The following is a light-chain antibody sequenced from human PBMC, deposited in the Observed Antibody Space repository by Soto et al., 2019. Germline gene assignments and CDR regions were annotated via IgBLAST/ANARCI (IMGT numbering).Light chain of an antibody. V-gene: IGKV1-39*01. CDR1: QSISDY. J-gene: IGKJ1*01. CDR2: GAS. Sequence: DIQLTQSPSSLSASVGDRVIITCRASQSISDYVNWFQQKPGRGPKLLIYGASSLQGGVPSRFSGSGSGTDFTLTISSLLPEDFATYYCQRSYTTLGTFGQGTKGDFK. CDR3: QRSYTTLGT.